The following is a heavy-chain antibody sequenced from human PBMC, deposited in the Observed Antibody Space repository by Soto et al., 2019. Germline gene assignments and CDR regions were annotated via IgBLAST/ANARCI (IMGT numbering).Heavy chain of an antibody. CDR2: MYNTGST. CDR1: GGSISSYY. D-gene: IGHD2-21*02. J-gene: IGHJ6*02. V-gene: IGHV4-59*01. Sequence: SETLSLTCTVSGGSISSYYWSWIRQPPGKGLAWIGYMYNTGSTIYNPSLKSRVTISVDTSKNQFSLKLNSVTAADTAVYYCARDLWGYCGADCYPLDVWGQGTTVTVS. CDR3: ARDLWGYCGADCYPLDV.